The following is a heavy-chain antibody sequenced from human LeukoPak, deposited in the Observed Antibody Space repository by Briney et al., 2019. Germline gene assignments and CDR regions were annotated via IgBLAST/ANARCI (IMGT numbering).Heavy chain of an antibody. J-gene: IGHJ4*02. CDR1: GGTFSSYA. CDR2: IIPILGIA. D-gene: IGHD6-6*01. V-gene: IGHV1-69*04. Sequence: SSEKVSCKASGGTFSSYAISWVRQAPGQGLEWMGRIIPILGIANYAQKFQGRVTITADKSTSTAYMELSSLRSEDTAVYYCAARSSDFDYWGQGTLVTVSS. CDR3: AARSSDFDY.